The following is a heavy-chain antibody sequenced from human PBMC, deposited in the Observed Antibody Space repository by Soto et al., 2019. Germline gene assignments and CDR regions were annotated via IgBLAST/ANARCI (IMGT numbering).Heavy chain of an antibody. CDR3: ARDVRGGPEEYLDF. J-gene: IGHJ4*02. CDR1: GGSISGHY. CDR2: IYSSGTT. V-gene: IGHV4-4*07. Sequence: QVQLQESGPGLVKPSETLSLTCTVSGGSISGHYWSWIRQPAGKGLEWIGRIYSSGTTKYNPTLKSRVTMSIDTSKNQFSLRLNSVTAADTAVYYCARDVRGGPEEYLDFWGQGTLVTVSA. D-gene: IGHD2-15*01.